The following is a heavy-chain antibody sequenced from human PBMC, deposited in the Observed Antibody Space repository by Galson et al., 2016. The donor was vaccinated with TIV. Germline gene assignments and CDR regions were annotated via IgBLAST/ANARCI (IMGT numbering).Heavy chain of an antibody. J-gene: IGHJ6*02. V-gene: IGHV4-61*09. CDR1: HGSISSGSYY. D-gene: IGHD3-3*01. CDR2: LSSGGTT. CDR3: ARGRRGADSWSGYAFHDMDV. Sequence: TLSLTCTVSHGSISSGSYYWTWTRQPAGKGLEWIGHLSSGGTTNYNPSFKGRVTMSLDTSKNQLSLKVTSVTAADTAVYYCARGRRGADSWSGYAFHDMDVWGQGTTVTVSS.